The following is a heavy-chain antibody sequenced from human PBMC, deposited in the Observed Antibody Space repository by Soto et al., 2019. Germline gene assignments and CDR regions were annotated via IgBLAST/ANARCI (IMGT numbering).Heavy chain of an antibody. V-gene: IGHV3-21*01. D-gene: IGHD3-16*01. CDR3: ARGGYGMDV. CDR1: GFTFSSYS. J-gene: IGHJ6*02. CDR2: ISSSSSYI. Sequence: EVQLVASGGGLVKPGGSLRLSCAASGFTFSSYSMNWVRQAPGKGLEWVSSISSSSSYIYYEDSVKGRFTISRDNAKNSLYLKMNGPTAEDTAVYYCARGGYGMDVWGQGATVTVSS.